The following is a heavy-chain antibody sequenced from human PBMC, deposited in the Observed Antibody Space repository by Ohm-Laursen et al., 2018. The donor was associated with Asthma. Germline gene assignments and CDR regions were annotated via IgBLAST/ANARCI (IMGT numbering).Heavy chain of an antibody. CDR2: ISYDSSLK. Sequence: SLRLSCTASGFSFRSYAMHWVRQAPGKGLEWLAVISYDSSLKYYADSVNGRFTISRDDFKSTLYLQMNSLRAADTALYYCARDVMDWYSPALDFWGQGSLVTVSS. CDR1: GFSFRSYA. CDR3: ARDVMDWYSPALDF. D-gene: IGHD3/OR15-3a*01. J-gene: IGHJ4*02. V-gene: IGHV3-30-3*01.